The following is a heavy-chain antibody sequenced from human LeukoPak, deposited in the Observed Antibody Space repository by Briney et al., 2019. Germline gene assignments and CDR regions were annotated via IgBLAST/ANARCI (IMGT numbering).Heavy chain of an antibody. J-gene: IGHJ5*02. V-gene: IGHV3-23*01. Sequence: PGGSLRLSCAASGFIFSSDAMNWVRLAPGKGLEWVSSVSGNGGSTFYADSVKGRFAISRDNSKNILYLQMNSLRAEDTALYYCTKCTRPGYGSGWCNWFDPWGQGTLVTVSS. CDR1: GFIFSSDA. CDR2: VSGNGGST. CDR3: TKCTRPGYGSGWCNWFDP. D-gene: IGHD6-19*01.